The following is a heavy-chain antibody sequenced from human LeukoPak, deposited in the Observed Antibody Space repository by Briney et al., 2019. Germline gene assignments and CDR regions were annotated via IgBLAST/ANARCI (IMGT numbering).Heavy chain of an antibody. J-gene: IGHJ4*02. D-gene: IGHD3-10*01. Sequence: PGGSLRLSCAASGFTFNSYSMNWVRQAPGKGLEWVSSISTSSSYINYADSVKGRFTISRDNAKKSLYLQMNSLRAEDTAVYYCARVYQGVSLFDGIDYWGQGTLVTVSS. CDR3: ARVYQGVSLFDGIDY. CDR1: GFTFNSYS. V-gene: IGHV3-21*01. CDR2: ISTSSSYI.